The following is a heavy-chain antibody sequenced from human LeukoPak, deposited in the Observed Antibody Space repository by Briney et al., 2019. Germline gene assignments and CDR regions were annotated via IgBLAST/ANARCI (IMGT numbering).Heavy chain of an antibody. Sequence: ASVKVSCMHSVYTFTSYGISWVRPAPGQGVEWMGWICAYNGNTNYAQKLQGRVTMTTDTSTSTAYMELRSLRSDDTAVYYCAREWAPCSGSSCYSRFGAFDIWGQGTMVTVSS. CDR2: ICAYNGNT. CDR1: VYTFTSYG. CDR3: AREWAPCSGSSCYSRFGAFDI. V-gene: IGHV1-18*01. D-gene: IGHD2-15*01. J-gene: IGHJ3*02.